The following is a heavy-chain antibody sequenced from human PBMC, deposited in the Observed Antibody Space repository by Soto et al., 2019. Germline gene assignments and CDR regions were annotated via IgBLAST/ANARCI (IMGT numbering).Heavy chain of an antibody. CDR2: TYYRSRWYH. Sequence: PSQTLSLTCAISGDSISSNSAAWNWIRQSPSRGFEWLGMTYYRSRWYHDYAVSVKSRIIINPDTSKNQVSLQLNSVTPDDTAVYYCASYRYDYWGQGTVVTVSS. CDR1: GDSISSNSAA. J-gene: IGHJ4*02. D-gene: IGHD4-4*01. CDR3: ASYRYDY. V-gene: IGHV6-1*01.